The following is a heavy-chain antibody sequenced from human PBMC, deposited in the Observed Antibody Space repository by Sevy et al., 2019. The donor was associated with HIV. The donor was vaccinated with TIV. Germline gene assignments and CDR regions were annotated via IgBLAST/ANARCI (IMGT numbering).Heavy chain of an antibody. CDR3: TTASWSQEDYYNY. V-gene: IGHV3-15*01. Sequence: GGSLRLSCAASGFTFSNAWMSWVRQAPGKGLEWVGRIKGKIYDGTIDYAAPVEVRFSISRDDSKNTLYLQMNSLKTEDTAVYYCTTASWSQEDYYNYWGQGTLVTVSS. CDR1: GFTFSNAW. CDR2: IKGKIYDGTI. D-gene: IGHD6-13*01. J-gene: IGHJ4*02.